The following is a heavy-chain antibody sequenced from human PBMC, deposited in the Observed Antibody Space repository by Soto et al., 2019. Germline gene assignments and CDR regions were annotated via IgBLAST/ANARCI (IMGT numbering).Heavy chain of an antibody. D-gene: IGHD2-8*01. CDR3: ARPPFPGCINAICYPLDF. V-gene: IGHV1-46*01. CDR1: GYTFTHYY. Sequence: QVQLVQSGAEVKNPGASVKVSCKASGYTFTHYYIHWVRQAPGQGLEWMGMINPSGGSTSYAQKFQGRLTMTTDTSTNTVYMELGSLRSEDTAVYYCARPPFPGCINAICYPLDFWGQGALVTVSS. J-gene: IGHJ4*02. CDR2: INPSGGST.